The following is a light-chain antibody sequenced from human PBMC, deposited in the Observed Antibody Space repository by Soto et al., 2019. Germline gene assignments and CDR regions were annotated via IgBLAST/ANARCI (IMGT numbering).Light chain of an antibody. Sequence: EGMLTQCAATLYSSPGERATLSCRASQSVSSDLAWYQQKPGQAPRLLIYDASNRATGIPARFSGSGSGTDFTLTISSLEPEDFAVYYCQQRSNWPLTFGGGTKVELK. CDR2: DAS. CDR1: QSVSSD. J-gene: IGKJ4*01. CDR3: QQRSNWPLT. V-gene: IGKV3-11*01.